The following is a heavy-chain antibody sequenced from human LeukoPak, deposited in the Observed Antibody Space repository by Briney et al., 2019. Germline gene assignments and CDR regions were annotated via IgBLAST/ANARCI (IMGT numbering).Heavy chain of an antibody. CDR1: GGSISSYY. Sequence: SETLPLTCTVSGGSISSYYWSWIRQPAGKGLEWIGRIYTSGSTNYNPSLKSRVTMSVDTSKNQFSLKLSSVTAADTAVYYCARAGLGYCSSTSCPVYYYYYMDVWGKGTTVTVSS. CDR2: IYTSGST. D-gene: IGHD2-2*01. CDR3: ARAGLGYCSSTSCPVYYYYYMDV. V-gene: IGHV4-4*07. J-gene: IGHJ6*03.